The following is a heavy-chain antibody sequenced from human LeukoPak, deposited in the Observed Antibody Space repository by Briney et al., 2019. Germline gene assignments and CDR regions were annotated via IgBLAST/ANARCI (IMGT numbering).Heavy chain of an antibody. V-gene: IGHV4-30-2*01. CDR2: IYHSGST. D-gene: IGHD2-15*01. CDR3: ARGTVNYCSGGSCYLYYFDY. CDR1: GGSISSGGYY. J-gene: IGHJ4*02. Sequence: SETLSLTCTVSGGSISSGGYYWSWIRQPPGKGLEWIGYIYHSGSTYYNPSLKSRVTISVDTSKNQFSLKLSSVTAADTAVYYCARGTVNYCSGGSCYLYYFDYWGQGTLVTVSS.